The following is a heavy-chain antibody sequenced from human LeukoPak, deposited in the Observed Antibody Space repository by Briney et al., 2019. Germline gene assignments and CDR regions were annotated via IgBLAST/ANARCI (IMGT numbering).Heavy chain of an antibody. V-gene: IGHV1-46*01. Sequence: ASVKVSCKASGYTCTSYYMHWVRQAPGQGLEWMGIINPSGGSTTYAQRFEGRVTMTRDTSTNTVYMELSSLRSEDTAVYYCARDGQKAYCSSTSCYLSESNWFDPWGQGTLVTVSS. CDR3: ARDGQKAYCSSTSCYLSESNWFDP. CDR2: INPSGGST. D-gene: IGHD2-2*01. CDR1: GYTCTSYY. J-gene: IGHJ5*02.